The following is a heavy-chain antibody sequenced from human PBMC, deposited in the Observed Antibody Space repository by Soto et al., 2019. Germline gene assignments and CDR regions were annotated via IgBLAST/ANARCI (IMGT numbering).Heavy chain of an antibody. CDR3: ASTPSIGVTKIKTIDY. CDR1: GGSISSSSYY. Sequence: SETLYLTCTVSGGSISSSSYYWGWIRQPPGKGLEWIGSIYYSGSTYYNPSLKSRVTISVDTSKNQFSLKLSSVTAADTAVYYCASTPSIGVTKIKTIDYWGRGTLVTVSS. CDR2: IYYSGST. J-gene: IGHJ4*02. D-gene: IGHD2-21*02. V-gene: IGHV4-39*01.